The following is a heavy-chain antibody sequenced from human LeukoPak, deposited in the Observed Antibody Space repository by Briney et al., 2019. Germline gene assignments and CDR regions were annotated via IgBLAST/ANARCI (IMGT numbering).Heavy chain of an antibody. CDR2: LSFDGTTK. D-gene: IGHD4-17*01. CDR3: AKVFRKDGDFHLFDY. V-gene: IGHV3-30*04. Sequence: GGSLRLSCAASGFTFSTFAMSWVRQAPGKGLEWVAVLSFDGTTKYYTDSVKGRFTISRDNSKNTLYLQMNSLRAEDTAVYYCAKVFRKDGDFHLFDYWGQGTLVTVSS. CDR1: GFTFSTFA. J-gene: IGHJ4*02.